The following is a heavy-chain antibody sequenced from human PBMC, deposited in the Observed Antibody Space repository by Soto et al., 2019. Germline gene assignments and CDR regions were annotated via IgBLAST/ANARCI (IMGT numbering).Heavy chain of an antibody. D-gene: IGHD3-9*01. CDR2: ISAYNGNT. Sequence: ASVKVSCKASGYTFTSYGISWVRQAPGQGLEWMGWISAYNGNTNYAQKLQGRVTMNTDTSTSTAYMELRSLRSDDTAVYYFATGVLRYFDWGYYYGMDVWGQGTTVTVSS. CDR3: ATGVLRYFDWGYYYGMDV. CDR1: GYTFTSYG. V-gene: IGHV1-18*04. J-gene: IGHJ6*02.